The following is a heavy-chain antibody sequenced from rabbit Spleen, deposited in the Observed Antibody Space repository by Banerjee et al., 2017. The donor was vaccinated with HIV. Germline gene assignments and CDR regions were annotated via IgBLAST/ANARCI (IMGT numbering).Heavy chain of an antibody. J-gene: IGHJ4*01. V-gene: IGHV1S40*01. CDR3: ARMGTGSVYYSL. CDR1: GFSFSSSYW. CDR2: IYVGSSGST. Sequence: QSLEESGGDLVKPGASLTLTCTASGFSFSSSYWICWVRQAPGKGLEWIACIYVGSSGSTYYASWAKGRFTISKTSSTTVTLQMTSLTAADTATYFCARMGTGSVYYSLWGPGTLVTVS. D-gene: IGHD8-1*01.